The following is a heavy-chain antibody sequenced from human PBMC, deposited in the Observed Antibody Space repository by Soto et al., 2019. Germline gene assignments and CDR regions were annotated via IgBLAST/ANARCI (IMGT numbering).Heavy chain of an antibody. V-gene: IGHV1-18*01. J-gene: IGHJ3*02. Sequence: QAQLAQSGAEVKKPGASVNISCKASGYTFSNYGFIWVRQAPGHGLEWVGWISPYNGKTEYAQKFQGRVTMTRDKPTSTAYIELRSLSSDDTAVYYCARDIYGGNCCDAFDIWGQGTMVTVSS. CDR3: ARDIYGGNCCDAFDI. CDR1: GYTFSNYG. D-gene: IGHD2-15*01. CDR2: ISPYNGKT.